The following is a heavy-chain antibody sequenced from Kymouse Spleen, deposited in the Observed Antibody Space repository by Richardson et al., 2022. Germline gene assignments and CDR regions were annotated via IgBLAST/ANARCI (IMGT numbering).Heavy chain of an antibody. D-gene: IGHD2-2*02. J-gene: IGHJ6*02. CDR2: INTNTGNP. CDR3: ARDVVVVPAAMDYYYYYGMDV. CDR1: GYTFTSYA. Sequence: QVQLVQSGSELKKPGASVKVSCKASGYTFTSYAMNWVRQAPGQGLEWMGWINTNTGNPTYAQGFTGRFVFSLDTSVSTAYLQICSLKAEDTAVYYCARDVVVVPAAMDYYYYYGMDVWGQGTTVTVSS. V-gene: IGHV7-4-1*01.